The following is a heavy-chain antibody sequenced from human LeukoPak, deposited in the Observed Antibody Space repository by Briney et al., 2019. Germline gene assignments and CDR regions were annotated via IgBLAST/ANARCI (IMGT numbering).Heavy chain of an antibody. CDR3: ARGWEQLEKYYFDY. D-gene: IGHD1-26*01. Sequence: SETLSLTCAVYGGSFSGYYWSWIRQPPGKGLEWIGEINHSGSTNYNPSIKSRVTISVDTSKNQFSLKLSSVTAADTAVYYCARGWEQLEKYYFDYWGQGTLVTVSS. J-gene: IGHJ4*02. CDR2: INHSGST. V-gene: IGHV4-34*01. CDR1: GGSFSGYY.